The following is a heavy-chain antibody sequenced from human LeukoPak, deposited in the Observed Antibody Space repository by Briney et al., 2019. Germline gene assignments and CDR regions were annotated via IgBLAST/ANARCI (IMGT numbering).Heavy chain of an antibody. CDR2: LYPGDSDT. Sequence: GESMKISCKASGYSFSNYWIAWVRQMPGKGLEWMGILYPGDSDTRYSPSFQGQVTISADKSINTSYLQWTSLKASDTAIYYCAKGRQQLASLTWFDPWGQGTLVTVSS. V-gene: IGHV5-51*01. J-gene: IGHJ5*02. CDR1: GYSFSNYW. D-gene: IGHD6-13*01. CDR3: AKGRQQLASLTWFDP.